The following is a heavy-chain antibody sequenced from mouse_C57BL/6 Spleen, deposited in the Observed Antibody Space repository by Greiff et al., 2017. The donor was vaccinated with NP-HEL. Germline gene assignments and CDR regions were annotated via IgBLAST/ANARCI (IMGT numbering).Heavy chain of an antibody. CDR1: GFTFSDYY. D-gene: IGHD2-4*01. CDR3: ARKDYDGAMDY. V-gene: IGHV5-16*01. CDR2: INYDGSST. J-gene: IGHJ4*01. Sequence: EVKLVESEGGLVQPGSSMKLSCTASGFTFSDYYMAWVRQVPEKGLEWVANINYDGSSTYYLDSLKSRFIISRDNAKNILYLQMSSLKSEDTATYYCARKDYDGAMDYWGQGTSVTVSS.